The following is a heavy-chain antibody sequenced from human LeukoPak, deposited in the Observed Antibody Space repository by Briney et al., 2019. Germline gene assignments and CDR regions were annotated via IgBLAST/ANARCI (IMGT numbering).Heavy chain of an antibody. J-gene: IGHJ3*02. CDR3: ARVSPGGSDAFDI. Sequence: SETLSLTCAVYGGSFSGYYWSWIRQPPGKGLEWIGYIYYSGSTNYNPSLKSRVTISVDTSKNQFSLKLSSVTAADTAVYYCARVSPGGSDAFDIWGQGTMVTVSS. CDR2: IYYSGST. V-gene: IGHV4-59*01. D-gene: IGHD3-10*01. CDR1: GGSFSGYY.